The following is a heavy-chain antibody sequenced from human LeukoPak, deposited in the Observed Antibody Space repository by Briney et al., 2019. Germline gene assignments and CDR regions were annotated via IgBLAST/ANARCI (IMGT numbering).Heavy chain of an antibody. V-gene: IGHV4-34*01. J-gene: IGHJ5*02. CDR1: GFTFSSYA. CDR3: ARARSGSQRWFDP. D-gene: IGHD3-3*01. CDR2: INRNGGT. Sequence: GSLRLSCAASGFTFSSYAMSWVRQPPGKGLEWIGEINRNGGTNYNPSLMSRVTISVDTSERQFSLKLSSVTAADTAVYYCARARSGSQRWFDPWGQGTLVTVSS.